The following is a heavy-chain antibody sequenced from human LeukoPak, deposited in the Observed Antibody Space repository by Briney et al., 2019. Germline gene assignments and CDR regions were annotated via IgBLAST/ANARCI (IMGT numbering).Heavy chain of an antibody. CDR3: ARGGHEYSSSSGWFDP. J-gene: IGHJ5*02. CDR1: GGSISSSSYY. V-gene: IGHV4-39*07. D-gene: IGHD6-6*01. CDR2: IYYSGST. Sequence: SETLSLTCTVSGGSISSSSYYWGWIRQPPGKGLEWIGSIYYSGSTYYNPSLKSRVTISVDTSKNQFSLKLSSVTAADTAVYYCARGGHEYSSSSGWFDPWGQGTLVTVSS.